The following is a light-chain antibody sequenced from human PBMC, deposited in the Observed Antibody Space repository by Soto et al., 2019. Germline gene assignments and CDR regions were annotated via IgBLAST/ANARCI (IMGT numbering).Light chain of an antibody. CDR1: QSVSSN. V-gene: IGKV3-15*01. CDR2: GAS. J-gene: IGKJ3*01. CDR3: QQYNNWPFT. Sequence: EIEMTQSPATLSVSPGERATLSCRASQSVSSNLAWYQQKPGQAPRLLIYGASTRATGIPARFSGSGSGTEFTLTISSLQSEDFAVYYCQQYNNWPFTFGPGTQVDIK.